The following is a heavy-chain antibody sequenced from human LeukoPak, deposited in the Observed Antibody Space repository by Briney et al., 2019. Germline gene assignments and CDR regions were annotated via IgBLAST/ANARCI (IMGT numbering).Heavy chain of an antibody. CDR2: ISGRSSII. CDR3: ARATCGGDCSREYYFD. Sequence: AGGSVSLLCAASGFTLSDYSMNWVRQAPGKGLERISYISGRSSIIYYADSVKARFTIPRDNPKTSLYLQMNSLRDEDTAVYYCARATCGGDCSREYYFDLGPGRPVDTVSS. J-gene: IGHJ4*02. V-gene: IGHV3-48*02. D-gene: IGHD2-21*02. CDR1: GFTLSDYS.